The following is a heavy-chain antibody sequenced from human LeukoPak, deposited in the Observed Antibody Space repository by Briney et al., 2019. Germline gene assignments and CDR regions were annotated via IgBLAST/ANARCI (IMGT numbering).Heavy chain of an antibody. V-gene: IGHV1-8*03. CDR2: MNPNSGNT. CDR3: ASSELNRYCSGGSCYSEWFDP. D-gene: IGHD2-15*01. CDR1: GYTFTSYD. J-gene: IGHJ5*02. Sequence: GASVKVSRKASGYTFTSYDINWVRQATGQGLEWMGWMNPNSGNTGYAQKFQGRVTITRNTSISTAYMELSSLRSEDTAVYYCASSELNRYCSGGSCYSEWFDPWGQGTLVTVSS.